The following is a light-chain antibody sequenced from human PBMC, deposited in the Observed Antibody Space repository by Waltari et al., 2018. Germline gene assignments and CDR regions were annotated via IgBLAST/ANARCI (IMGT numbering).Light chain of an antibody. CDR1: NIGSKS. Sequence: SYVLTQPPSVSVAPGQTARFTCGGNNIGSKSVHWYQQKPGQAPVLVVYGDRDRPSGIPERFSGSNSGNTATLTISRVEAGDEADYYCQGWDSSTDHVVFGGGTKLTVL. CDR3: QGWDSSTDHVV. CDR2: GDR. V-gene: IGLV3-21*02. J-gene: IGLJ2*01.